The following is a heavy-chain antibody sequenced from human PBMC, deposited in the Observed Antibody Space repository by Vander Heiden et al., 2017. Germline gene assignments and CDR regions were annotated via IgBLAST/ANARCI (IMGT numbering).Heavy chain of an antibody. CDR2: IIPIFGTA. D-gene: IGHD3-9*01. V-gene: IGHV1-69*01. CDR1: GGTFSSYA. J-gene: IGHJ5*02. CDR3: ARRTGYGRGRFDP. Sequence: QVQLVQSGAEVKKPGSSVKVSCKASGGTFSSYAISWVRQAPGQGLEWMGGIIPIFGTANYAQKVQGRVTITADESTSTAYMELSRMRSEDTAVYYSARRTGYGRGRFDPWGQGTMVTVSS.